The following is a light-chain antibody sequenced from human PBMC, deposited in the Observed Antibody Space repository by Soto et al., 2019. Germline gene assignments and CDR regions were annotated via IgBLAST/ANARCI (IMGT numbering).Light chain of an antibody. CDR3: SSYTGGNARVV. Sequence: QSALTQPASVSGSPGQSITISCTGSAVGDYRYVSWYQQHPGKAPRLMIYDVSNRPSGVSDRFSGSKSGNTASLTISGLQPEDEAYFFCSSYTGGNARVVFGGGTKLTVL. CDR2: DVS. V-gene: IGLV2-14*01. J-gene: IGLJ2*01. CDR1: SAVGDYRY.